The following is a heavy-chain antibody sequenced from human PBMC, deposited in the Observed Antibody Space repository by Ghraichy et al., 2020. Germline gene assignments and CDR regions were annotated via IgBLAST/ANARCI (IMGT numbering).Heavy chain of an antibody. J-gene: IGHJ4*02. CDR1: GFTFSNYA. CDR3: AKDPLWCGDFTFDH. CDR2: ISVSGTTT. V-gene: IGHV3-23*01. Sequence: GGSLRLSCAASGFTFSNYAMSWVRQAPGKGLEWVSGISVSGTTTYYGDSVKGRFTISRDNSKNTLYLQMNSLRAEDTAVYYCAKDPLWCGDFTFDHWGQETLVTVSS. D-gene: IGHD3-10*01.